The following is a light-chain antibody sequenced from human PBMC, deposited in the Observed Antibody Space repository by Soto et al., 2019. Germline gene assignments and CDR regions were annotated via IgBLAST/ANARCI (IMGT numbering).Light chain of an antibody. V-gene: IGLV2-23*02. CDR1: SSDVGSYNL. J-gene: IGLJ1*01. Sequence: QSALTQPASVSGSPGQSITISCTGTSSDVGSYNLVSWYQHHPGKAPKLMIYVVGKRPSGVSSRFSGSKSGNTASLTISGVQAEDEADYYCCSYAGSGTPYVFGTGTKLTVL. CDR2: VVG. CDR3: CSYAGSGTPYV.